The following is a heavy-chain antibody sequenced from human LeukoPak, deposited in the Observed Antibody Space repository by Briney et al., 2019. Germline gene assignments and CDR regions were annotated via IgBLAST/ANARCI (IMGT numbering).Heavy chain of an antibody. Sequence: KPSETLSLTCTVSGGSIGSSSYYWGWIRRPPGKGLEWIGSIYYSGSTYYNPSLKSRVTISVDTSKNQFSLKLSSVTAADTAVYYCARWGYDSSGYYPSSDAFDIWGQGTMVTVSS. V-gene: IGHV4-39*01. D-gene: IGHD3-22*01. CDR3: ARWGYDSSGYYPSSDAFDI. CDR1: GGSIGSSSYY. J-gene: IGHJ3*02. CDR2: IYYSGST.